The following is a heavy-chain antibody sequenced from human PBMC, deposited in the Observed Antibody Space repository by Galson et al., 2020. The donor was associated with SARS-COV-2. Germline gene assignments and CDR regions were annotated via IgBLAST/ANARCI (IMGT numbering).Heavy chain of an antibody. CDR3: LSYSSTRQNH. J-gene: IGHJ5*02. Sequence: GGSLSLSCSASGFIFSDYAMHWVRQAPGKGLEYVSAMSPTGGTSFYADSVNGRFTMSRDNSENTFYLQMTALRLEDTAFYYCLSYSSTRQNHWGQGTLVTVSS. V-gene: IGHV3-64D*06. D-gene: IGHD2-2*01. CDR2: MSPTGGTS. CDR1: GFIFSDYA.